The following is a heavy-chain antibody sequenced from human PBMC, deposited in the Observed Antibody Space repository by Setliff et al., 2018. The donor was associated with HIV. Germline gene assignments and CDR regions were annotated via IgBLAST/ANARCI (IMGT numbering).Heavy chain of an antibody. V-gene: IGHV4-34*01. D-gene: IGHD6-19*01. J-gene: IGHJ4*02. CDR3: ARDDSSGWHFYYY. CDR1: GGSFSGGS. Sequence: PSETLSLTCAVYGGSFSGGSWNWIRQPPGKGLEWIGEINHSGSTNYNPSLKSRVTISVDTSKNQFSLKLSSVTAADTAVYFCARDDSSGWHFYYYWGQGTLVTVSS. CDR2: INHSGST.